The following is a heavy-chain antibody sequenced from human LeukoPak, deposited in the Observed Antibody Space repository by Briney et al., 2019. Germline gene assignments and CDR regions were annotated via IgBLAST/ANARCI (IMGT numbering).Heavy chain of an antibody. J-gene: IGHJ4*02. D-gene: IGHD5-18*01. Sequence: ASVKVSCKASGYTFTSFYLHWVRQAPGQGLEWMGIINPSGGSTRYAQKFQGRVTMTRDMSTSTVYMELSSLRSEDTAVYYCARDKMDEVLTSMSPYYYFDYWGQGTLVTVSS. V-gene: IGHV1-46*01. CDR1: GYTFTSFY. CDR2: INPSGGST. CDR3: ARDKMDEVLTSMSPYYYFDY.